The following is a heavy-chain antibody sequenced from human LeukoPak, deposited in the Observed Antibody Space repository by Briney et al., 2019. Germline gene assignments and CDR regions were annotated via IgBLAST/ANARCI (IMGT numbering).Heavy chain of an antibody. J-gene: IGHJ4*02. Sequence: SETLSLTCTVSGGSISSYYWSWIRQPPGKGLEWIGYIYYSGSTNCNPSLKSRVTISVDTSKNQFSLKLSSVTAADTAVYYCARVGYSSGRYYFDYWGQGTLVTVSS. V-gene: IGHV4-59*01. CDR3: ARVGYSSGRYYFDY. CDR2: IYYSGST. CDR1: GGSISSYY. D-gene: IGHD6-19*01.